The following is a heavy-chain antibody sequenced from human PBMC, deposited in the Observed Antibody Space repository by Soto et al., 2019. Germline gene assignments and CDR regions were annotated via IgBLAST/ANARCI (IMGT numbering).Heavy chain of an antibody. V-gene: IGHV3-7*01. CDR3: ARGGDIVVVPAAHFDY. D-gene: IGHD2-2*01. CDR2: IKQDGSEK. CDR1: GFTFGSYW. Sequence: GGSLRLSXAASGFTFGSYWMSWVREAPGKGLEWVANIKQDGSEKYYVDSVKGRFTISRDNAKNSLYLQMNSLRAEDTAVYYRARGGDIVVVPAAHFDYWGQGTLVTVSS. J-gene: IGHJ4*02.